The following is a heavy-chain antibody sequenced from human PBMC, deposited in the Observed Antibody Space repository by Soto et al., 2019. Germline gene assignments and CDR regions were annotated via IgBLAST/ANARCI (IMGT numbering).Heavy chain of an antibody. D-gene: IGHD3-10*01. CDR2: IFHSGST. J-gene: IGHJ4*02. CDR3: ARDLYGSGSYYTRYFDY. CDR1: GGSISSSNW. V-gene: IGHV4-4*02. Sequence: SETLSLTCAVSGGSISSSNWWSWVRQPPGKGLEWIGEIFHSGSTNYNPSLKSRVTISVDKSENQFSLRLSSVTAADTAVYYCARDLYGSGSYYTRYFDYWGQGALVTVSS.